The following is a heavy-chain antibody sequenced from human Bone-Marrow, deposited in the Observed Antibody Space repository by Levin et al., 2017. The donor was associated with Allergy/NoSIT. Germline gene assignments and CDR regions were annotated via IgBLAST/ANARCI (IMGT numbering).Heavy chain of an antibody. V-gene: IGHV4-59*01. CDR3: ARIAPADFGDYV. CDR1: GGSMSGSY. J-gene: IGHJ4*02. D-gene: IGHD4-17*01. CDR2: IYNSGGT. Sequence: SQTLSLTCTVSGGSMSGSYWTWIRQPPGKGLEWIGYIYNSGGTNYNPSLKSRVTILLDTSKYQFSLNLRSVTTADTALYYCARIAPADFGDYVWGQGTLVTVSS.